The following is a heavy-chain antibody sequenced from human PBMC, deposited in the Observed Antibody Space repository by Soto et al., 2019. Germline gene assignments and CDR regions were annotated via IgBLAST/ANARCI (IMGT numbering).Heavy chain of an antibody. J-gene: IGHJ6*02. CDR3: ASGGAVDIVMVARVNYYYTMDV. Sequence: QVQLVQAGAEVKKPGSSVTVSCKASGGTFRNYAISWVRQAPGQGLEWMGGIIPILATANYAQKFQGRVTITADETTSTVYMDLSRLRSEDTAVYYCASGGAVDIVMVARVNYYYTMDVWGQGTTVTVSS. CDR2: IIPILATA. V-gene: IGHV1-69*01. CDR1: GGTFRNYA. D-gene: IGHD5-12*01.